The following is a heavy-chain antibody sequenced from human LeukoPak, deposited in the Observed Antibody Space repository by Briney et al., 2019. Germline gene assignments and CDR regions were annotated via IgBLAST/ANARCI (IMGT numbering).Heavy chain of an antibody. CDR1: GGTFSSYA. CDR3: ARGGDTAMADDAFDI. V-gene: IGHV1-69*05. CDR2: IIPIFGTA. Sequence: SVKVSCKXSGGTFSSYAISWVRQAPGQGLERMGGIIPIFGTANYAQKFQGRVTITTDESTSTAYMELSSLRSEDTAVYYCARGGDTAMADDAFDIWGQGTMVTVSS. D-gene: IGHD5-18*01. J-gene: IGHJ3*02.